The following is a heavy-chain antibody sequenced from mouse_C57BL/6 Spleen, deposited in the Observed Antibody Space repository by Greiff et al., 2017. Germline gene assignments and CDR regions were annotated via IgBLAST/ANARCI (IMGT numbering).Heavy chain of an antibody. V-gene: IGHV14-4*01. D-gene: IGHD1-1*01. CDR1: GFNIQDDY. CDR3: TTYGSSSYAMDY. J-gene: IGHJ4*01. CDR2: IDPENGDT. Sequence: EVQLQQSGAELVRPGASVKLSCTASGFNIQDDYMHWVKQRPEQGLEWIGWIDPENGDTEYDSKFQGKATITADTSSNTAYLQLSSLTSEDTAVYYCTTYGSSSYAMDYWGQGTSVTVSS.